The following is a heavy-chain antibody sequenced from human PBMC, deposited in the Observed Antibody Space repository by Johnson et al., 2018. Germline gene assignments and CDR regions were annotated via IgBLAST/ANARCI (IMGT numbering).Heavy chain of an antibody. J-gene: IGHJ3*02. D-gene: IGHD7-27*01. Sequence: VQLLETGGGVVQPGRSLRLSCAASGFTFSSYGMHWVRQAPGKGLEWVAVISYEGSNIYYADSVKGRFTISRDNSKNTLYLQMNSLRAEDTAVYYCAKGSSNWGDAFDIWGQGTMVTVSS. V-gene: IGHV3-30*18. CDR1: GFTFSSYG. CDR3: AKGSSNWGDAFDI. CDR2: ISYEGSNI.